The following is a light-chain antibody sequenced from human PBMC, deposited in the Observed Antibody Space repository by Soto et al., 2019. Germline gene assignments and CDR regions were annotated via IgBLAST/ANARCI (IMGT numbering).Light chain of an antibody. CDR1: QSISSW. Sequence: DIQMTQSPSTLSASVGDRVTITCRASQSISSWLAWYQQKPGKAPKLLIYKASSLESGVPSMFSCSGSGTEFTLTISSLQPDDFATYYCQQYNSYPWTFGQGTKVEIK. CDR3: QQYNSYPWT. V-gene: IGKV1-5*03. J-gene: IGKJ1*01. CDR2: KAS.